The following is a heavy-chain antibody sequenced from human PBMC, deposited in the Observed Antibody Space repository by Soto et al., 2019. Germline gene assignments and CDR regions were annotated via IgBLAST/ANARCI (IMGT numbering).Heavy chain of an antibody. D-gene: IGHD2-15*01. Sequence: GASVKVSCKASGYTLTRYNVHWVRQAPGQGLEWMAIINPSGGTTYYVQKFEGRVTLTTDTSTSTVYMELSSLRSDDTAVYYCARVRGGRSQYFLDYWIQGTLDTVPS. CDR2: INPSGGTT. CDR1: GYTLTRYN. CDR3: ARVRGGRSQYFLDY. V-gene: IGHV1-46*01. J-gene: IGHJ4*02.